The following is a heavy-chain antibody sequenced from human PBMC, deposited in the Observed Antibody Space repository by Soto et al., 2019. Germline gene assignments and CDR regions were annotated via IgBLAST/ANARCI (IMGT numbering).Heavy chain of an antibody. CDR1: GFTFDDYG. CDR3: ARDSDKLPPHTVCFDY. CDR2: INWNGGST. D-gene: IGHD2-15*01. Sequence: GGSLRLSCAASGFTFDDYGMSWVRQAPGKGLEWVSGINWNGGSTGYADSVKGRFTISRDNAKNSLYLQMNSLRAEDTALYYCARDSDKLPPHTVCFDYWGQGTLVTVSS. V-gene: IGHV3-20*04. J-gene: IGHJ4*02.